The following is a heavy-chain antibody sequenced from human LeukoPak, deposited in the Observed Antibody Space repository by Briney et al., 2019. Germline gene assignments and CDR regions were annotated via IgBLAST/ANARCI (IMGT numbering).Heavy chain of an antibody. D-gene: IGHD1-26*01. V-gene: IGHV4-38-2*01. Sequence: SETLSLTCDVSGYSISSGYYWGWIRQPPGKGLEWIGSIYHSGSTYYNPSLKSRVTISVDTSKNQFSLKLSSVTAADTAVYYCARARVYSTSHDPFDIWGQGTMVTVSS. J-gene: IGHJ3*02. CDR2: IYHSGST. CDR1: GYSISSGYY. CDR3: ARARVYSTSHDPFDI.